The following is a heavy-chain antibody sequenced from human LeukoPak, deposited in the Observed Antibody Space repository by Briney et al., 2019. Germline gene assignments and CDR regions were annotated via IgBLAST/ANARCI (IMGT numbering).Heavy chain of an antibody. V-gene: IGHV4-59*05. Sequence: SETLSLTCTVSGGSISSYYWSWIRQPPGKGLEWIGSIYYSGSTYYNPSLKSRVTISVDTSKNQFSLKLSSVTAADTAVYYCARHIYSSSWFDYWGQGTLVTVSS. CDR3: ARHIYSSSWFDY. D-gene: IGHD6-13*01. CDR2: IYYSGST. J-gene: IGHJ4*02. CDR1: GGSISSYY.